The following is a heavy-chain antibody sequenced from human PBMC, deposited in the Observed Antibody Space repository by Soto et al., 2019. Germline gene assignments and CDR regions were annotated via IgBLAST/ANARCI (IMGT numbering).Heavy chain of an antibody. J-gene: IGHJ5*02. CDR1: GFTFSSSA. V-gene: IGHV3-23*01. CDR2: IRGTNGNT. D-gene: IGHD6-19*01. Sequence: EVQLLESGGGLVQPGGSLRLSCAASGFTFSSSAMSWVRQAPGKGLEWVSAIRGTNGNTHYEESVKGRLTISRDNSKNTLYLQMNFLRAEDTAVYYCAKCTVDKIVTSGWCNWLDPWGQGTLVIVSS. CDR3: AKCTVDKIVTSGWCNWLDP.